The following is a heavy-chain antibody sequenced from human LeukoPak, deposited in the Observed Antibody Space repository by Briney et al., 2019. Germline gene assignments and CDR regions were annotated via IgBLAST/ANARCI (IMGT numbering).Heavy chain of an antibody. J-gene: IGHJ4*02. D-gene: IGHD6-6*01. CDR3: ASQRVAARYYFDY. Sequence: SVKVSCKASGGTFSSYAISWVRQAPGQGLEWMGGIIPIFGTANYAQKFQGRVTITTDESTSTAYMELSSLRSEDTAVYYCASQRVAARYYFDYWGQGTLVTVSS. CDR1: GGTFSSYA. V-gene: IGHV1-69*05. CDR2: IIPIFGTA.